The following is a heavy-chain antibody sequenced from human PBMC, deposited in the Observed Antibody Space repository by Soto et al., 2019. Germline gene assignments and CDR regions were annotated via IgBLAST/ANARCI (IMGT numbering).Heavy chain of an antibody. Sequence: SETLSLTCTVSGGSISSGGYYWSWIRQHPGKGLEWIGYIDYTGNTYYNPSLKSRVTISVDASKNQFSLTLSSVTAADTAVYYCARDRIGPNYRFDYWGQGTLVTVSS. CDR2: IDYTGNT. CDR1: GGSISSGGYY. D-gene: IGHD4-4*01. V-gene: IGHV4-31*03. J-gene: IGHJ4*02. CDR3: ARDRIGPNYRFDY.